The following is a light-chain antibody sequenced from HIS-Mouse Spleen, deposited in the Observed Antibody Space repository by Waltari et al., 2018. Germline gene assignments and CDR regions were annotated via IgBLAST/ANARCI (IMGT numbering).Light chain of an antibody. Sequence: SYELTQPPSLSVSPGQTARNTCPGDAFPNKSASWSQQTSGQAPWLVIYEDSKRPAGIPERFSGSSSGTMATLTISGAQVEDEADYYCYSTDSSGNHRVFGGGTKLTVL. V-gene: IGLV3-10*01. CDR2: EDS. J-gene: IGLJ2*01. CDR3: YSTDSSGNHRV. CDR1: AFPNKS.